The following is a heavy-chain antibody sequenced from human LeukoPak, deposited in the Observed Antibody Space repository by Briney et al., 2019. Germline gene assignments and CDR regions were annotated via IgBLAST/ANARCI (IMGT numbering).Heavy chain of an antibody. CDR3: ARASSGYDFSIAY. J-gene: IGHJ4*02. V-gene: IGHV3-21*01. Sequence: GGSLTLFCAASGFTFSSYSMNWVRQAPGKGLEWVSSISSSSSYIYYADSVKGRFTISRDNAKNSLYLQMNSLRAEDTAVYYCARASSGYDFSIAYWGQGTLVTVSS. CDR2: ISSSSSYI. D-gene: IGHD5-12*01. CDR1: GFTFSSYS.